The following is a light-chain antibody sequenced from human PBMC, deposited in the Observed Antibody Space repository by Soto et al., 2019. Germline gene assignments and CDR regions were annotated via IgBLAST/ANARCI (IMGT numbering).Light chain of an antibody. Sequence: QSALTQSASVSGSPGQSITISCTGTNSDIENYNLVSWYQQHPDKAPKLLIFEDTKRPSGVSNRFSGSKSGNTASLTISGLQAEDEANYYCCSYAGSSTLIFGGGTKLTVL. CDR1: NSDIENYNL. V-gene: IGLV2-23*01. CDR2: EDT. CDR3: CSYAGSSTLI. J-gene: IGLJ2*01.